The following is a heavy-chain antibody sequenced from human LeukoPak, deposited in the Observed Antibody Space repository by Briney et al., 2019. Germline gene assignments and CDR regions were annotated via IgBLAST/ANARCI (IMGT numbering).Heavy chain of an antibody. CDR1: GFTFNDYA. J-gene: IGHJ4*02. Sequence: GRSLRPSCAASGFTFNDYALYWVRQAPGKGLEWVTLISYDGYDKSYADSVRGRFTISRDNSRNTLYLQMDSLRSEDTAVYYCARDFFPVVDSTWYEIGYWGQGTLVTVSS. CDR2: ISYDGYDK. V-gene: IGHV3-30-3*01. D-gene: IGHD2-21*01. CDR3: ARDFFPVVDSTWYEIGY.